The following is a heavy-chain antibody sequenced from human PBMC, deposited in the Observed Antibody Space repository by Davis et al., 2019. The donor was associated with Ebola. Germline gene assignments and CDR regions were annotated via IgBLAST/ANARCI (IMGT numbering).Heavy chain of an antibody. CDR1: GGSFSGYY. J-gene: IGHJ4*02. V-gene: IGHV4-34*01. CDR2: IYYSGST. Sequence: PSETLSLTCAVYGGSFSGYYWSWIRQPPGKGLEWIGSIYYSGSTYYNPSLKSRVTISVDTSKNQFSLKLSSVTAADTAVYYCARINWGSVDYWGQGTLVTVSS. D-gene: IGHD7-27*01. CDR3: ARINWGSVDY.